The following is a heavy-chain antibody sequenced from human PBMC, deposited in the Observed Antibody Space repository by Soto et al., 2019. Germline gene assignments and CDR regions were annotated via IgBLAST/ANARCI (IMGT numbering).Heavy chain of an antibody. D-gene: IGHD5-12*01. V-gene: IGHV4-31*03. CDR2: IYYSGST. J-gene: IGHJ4*02. CDR3: ARDRGYDLGIFDY. Sequence: TLCLTCPVSGGSIRSGGYYWSWIRQHPGKGLEWIGYIYYSGSTYYNPSLKSRVTISVDTSKNQFSLKLSSVTAADTAVYYCARDRGYDLGIFDYWVQGTLVTVSS. CDR1: GGSIRSGGYY.